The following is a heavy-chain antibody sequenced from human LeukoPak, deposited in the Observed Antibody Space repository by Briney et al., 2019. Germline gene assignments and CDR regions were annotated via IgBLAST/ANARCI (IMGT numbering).Heavy chain of an antibody. CDR1: GFTFSSYA. J-gene: IGHJ4*02. D-gene: IGHD6-6*01. CDR3: AKAALQYSSSYYFDY. CDR2: ISGSGGTT. V-gene: IGHV3-23*01. Sequence: GGSLRLSCAASGFTFSSYAMSWVRQAPGKGLERVSDISGSGGTTYYADSVKGRFTISRDNSRNTLYLQMNSLRAEDTALYYCAKAALQYSSSYYFDYWGQGTLVTVSS.